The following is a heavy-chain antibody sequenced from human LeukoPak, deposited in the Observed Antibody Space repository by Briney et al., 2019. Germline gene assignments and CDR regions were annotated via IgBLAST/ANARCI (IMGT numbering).Heavy chain of an antibody. CDR1: GGSISSGGYY. V-gene: IGHV4-39*07. Sequence: PSETLSLTCTVSGGSISSGGYYWSWIRQPPGKGLEWIGEINHSGSTNYNPSLKSRVTISVDTSKNQFSLKLSSVTAADTAVYYCARAIRGRNYYDSSGSRVDIWGQGTMVTVSS. CDR2: INHSGST. J-gene: IGHJ3*02. D-gene: IGHD3-22*01. CDR3: ARAIRGRNYYDSSGSRVDI.